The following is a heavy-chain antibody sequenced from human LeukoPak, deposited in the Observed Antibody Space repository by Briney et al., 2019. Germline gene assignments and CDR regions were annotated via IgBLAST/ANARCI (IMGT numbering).Heavy chain of an antibody. CDR3: ARGGYSFDY. V-gene: IGHV3-7*01. Sequence: PGGSLRLSCAASGFSLSGYRMNWVRQAPGKGLEWVSTLNANGDEKNFVGSVQGRFTVSRDNAKNSLYLQMNSLRVEDTAVYYCARGGYSFDYLGQGTLVTVSS. J-gene: IGHJ4*02. CDR1: GFSLSGYR. D-gene: IGHD5-12*01. CDR2: LNANGDEK.